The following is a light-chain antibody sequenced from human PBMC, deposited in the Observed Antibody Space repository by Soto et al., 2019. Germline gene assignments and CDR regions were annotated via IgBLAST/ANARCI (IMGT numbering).Light chain of an antibody. V-gene: IGKV3-20*01. CDR1: QSVSSSY. CDR3: QQYGSSPYT. J-gene: IGKJ2*01. CDR2: GAS. Sequence: EIVLTQSPGTLSLSPGERATLSCRASQSVSSSYLAWYQQKPGQAPRLLIYGASNRATGIPDRFSGSGSGTDFTLTISRLETEDFAIYSCQQYGSSPYTFGQGTKLEIK.